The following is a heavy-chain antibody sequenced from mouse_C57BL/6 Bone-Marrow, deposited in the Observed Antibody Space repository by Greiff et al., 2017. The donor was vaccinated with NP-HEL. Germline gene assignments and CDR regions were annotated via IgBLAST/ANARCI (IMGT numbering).Heavy chain of an antibody. D-gene: IGHD4-1*02. CDR3: ARYNWGGYWYFDV. V-gene: IGHV1-72*01. J-gene: IGHJ1*03. CDR1: GYTFTSYW. CDR2: IDPNSGGT. Sequence: QVQLKQPGAELVKPGASVKLSCKASGYTFTSYWMHWVKQRPGRGLEWIGRIDPNSGGTKYNEKFKSKATLTVDKPSSTAYMQLSSLTSEDSAVYYCARYNWGGYWYFDVWGTGTTVTVSS.